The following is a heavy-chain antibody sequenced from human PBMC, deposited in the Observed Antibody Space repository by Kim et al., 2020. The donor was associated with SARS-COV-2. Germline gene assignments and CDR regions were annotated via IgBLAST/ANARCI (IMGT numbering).Heavy chain of an antibody. Sequence: GGSLRLSCEASGFTFNTYWMHWVRQPPGKGLVWVSHINSDATATSYADSVKGRFTISRDNGRKKVFLQMNSLRVEDTAVYYCVSFSIHGSPVFIWGQGTKVIVSS. J-gene: IGHJ3*02. CDR1: GFTFNTYW. CDR3: VSFSIHGSPVFI. CDR2: INSDATAT. D-gene: IGHD3-3*01. V-gene: IGHV3-74*01.